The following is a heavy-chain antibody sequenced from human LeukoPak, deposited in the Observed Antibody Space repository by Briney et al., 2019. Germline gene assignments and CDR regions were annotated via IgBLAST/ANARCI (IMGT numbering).Heavy chain of an antibody. CDR3: AKDLRAYSGSSLPIDY. J-gene: IGHJ4*02. CDR1: GFTFSSYV. V-gene: IGHV3-30*02. D-gene: IGHD1-26*01. CDR2: IRYDGSNK. Sequence: QPGGSLRLSCAASGFTFSSYVMHWVRQAPGKGLEWVAFIRYDGSNKYYADSVKGRFTISRDNSKNTLYLQMNSLRAEDTAVYYCAKDLRAYSGSSLPIDYWGQGTLVTVSS.